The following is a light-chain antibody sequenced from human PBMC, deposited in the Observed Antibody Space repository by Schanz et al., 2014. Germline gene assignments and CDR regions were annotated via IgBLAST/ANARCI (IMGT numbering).Light chain of an antibody. CDR1: QSISTK. Sequence: EIVMTQSPATLSVSPGERATLSCRASQSISTKLAWYQQKPGQAPRLLIHGASTRATGIPARFSGSGSGTEFTLTISSLQAEDVAVYYCQQYYSTPLLTFGGGTKVEIK. CDR3: QQYYSTPLLT. CDR2: GAS. J-gene: IGKJ4*01. V-gene: IGKV3-15*01.